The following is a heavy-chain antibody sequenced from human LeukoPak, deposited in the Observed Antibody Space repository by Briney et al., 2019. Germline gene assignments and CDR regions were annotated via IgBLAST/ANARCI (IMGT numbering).Heavy chain of an antibody. V-gene: IGHV4-4*07. J-gene: IGHJ5*02. Sequence: SETLSLTCTVSGGSISSYCWSWIRQPAGKGLEWIGRIYTSGSTNYNPSLKSRVTMSVDTSKNQFSLKLSSVTAADTAVYYCARDYSGNYDFWSGPNWFDPWGQGTLVTVSS. CDR1: GGSISSYC. D-gene: IGHD3-3*01. CDR3: ARDYSGNYDFWSGPNWFDP. CDR2: IYTSGST.